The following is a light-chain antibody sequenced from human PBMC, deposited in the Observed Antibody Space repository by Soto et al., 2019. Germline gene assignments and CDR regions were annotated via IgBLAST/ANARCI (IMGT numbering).Light chain of an antibody. V-gene: IGKV3-15*01. CDR3: QQYKQWPVA. CDR2: GAS. J-gene: IGKJ4*01. Sequence: EIVLTPSPATPFAAPGERATLSCRASQSIGSNLAWYQQNLGQAPRLLIYGASTRATGVPARFSGSGSATQFTLTISSLQSEDFGFYYCQQYKQWPVAFGGGTKVDIK. CDR1: QSIGSN.